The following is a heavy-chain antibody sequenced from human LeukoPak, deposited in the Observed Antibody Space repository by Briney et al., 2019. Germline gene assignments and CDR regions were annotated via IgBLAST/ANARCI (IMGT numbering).Heavy chain of an antibody. CDR3: ARRRSNSWYYFDS. Sequence: ASVKVSCKVSGDTVTNYDINWVRQASGQGLEWMAWMNFNSGTTGSIQTFQGRLTMTRDTSISTAYMELTSLKSEDTAIYYCARRRSNSWYYFDSWGQGTLVTVSS. CDR2: MNFNSGTT. CDR1: GDTVTNYD. D-gene: IGHD6-6*01. V-gene: IGHV1-8*02. J-gene: IGHJ4*02.